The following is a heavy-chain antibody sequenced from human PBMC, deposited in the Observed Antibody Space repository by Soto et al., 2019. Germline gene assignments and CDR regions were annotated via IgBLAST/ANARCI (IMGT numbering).Heavy chain of an antibody. J-gene: IGHJ5*02. CDR3: ARETGGYDFWSGYYL. D-gene: IGHD3-3*01. CDR2: INHSGST. V-gene: IGHV4-34*01. Sequence: SETLSLTCAVYGGSFSGYYWSWIRQPPGKGLEWIGEINHSGSTNYNPSLKRRVPISVATSKNQFSLKLSSVTAADTAVYYCARETGGYDFWSGYYLWGQGTLVTVSS. CDR1: GGSFSGYY.